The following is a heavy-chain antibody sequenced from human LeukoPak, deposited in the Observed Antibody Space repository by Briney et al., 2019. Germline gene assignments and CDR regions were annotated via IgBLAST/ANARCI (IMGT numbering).Heavy chain of an antibody. CDR1: GYSFTGYW. CDR2: IDPSDSYT. CDR3: ARINYGSGSSYNTGMDV. V-gene: IGHV5-10-1*01. J-gene: IGHJ6*02. Sequence: GESLKISCKGSGYSFTGYWIYWVRQMPGKGLEWMGRIDPSDSYTNFSPSFQGHVTISADKSISTAYLQWSSLKASDTAMYYCARINYGSGSSYNTGMDVWGQGTTVTVSS. D-gene: IGHD3-10*01.